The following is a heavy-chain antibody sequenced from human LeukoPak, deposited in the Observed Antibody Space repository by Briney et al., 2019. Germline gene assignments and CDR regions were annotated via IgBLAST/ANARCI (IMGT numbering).Heavy chain of an antibody. D-gene: IGHD6-13*01. CDR2: INHSGST. V-gene: IGHV4-34*01. CDR3: ARGLIAAAGTLNYYYGMDV. J-gene: IGHJ6*02. Sequence: SETLSLTCAVYGGSFSGYYWSWIRQSPGKGLEWIGEINHSGSTNYNPSLKSRVTISVDTSKNQFSLKLSSVTAADTAVYYCARGLIAAAGTLNYYYGMDVWGQGTTVTVSS. CDR1: GGSFSGYY.